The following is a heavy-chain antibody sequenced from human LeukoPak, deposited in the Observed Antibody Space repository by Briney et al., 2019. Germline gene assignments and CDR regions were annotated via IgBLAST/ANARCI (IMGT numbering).Heavy chain of an antibody. CDR1: GFTFDDYA. CDR2: ISWNSGSI. J-gene: IGHJ5*02. CDR3: AKDISEAAACPFDP. V-gene: IGHV3-9*03. Sequence: QPGRSLRLSCAASGFTFDDYAMHWVRQAPGKGLEWVSGISWNSGSIGYADSVKGRFTISRDNAKNSLYLQMNSLRAEDMALYYCAKDISEAAACPFDPWGQGTLVTVSS. D-gene: IGHD6-6*01.